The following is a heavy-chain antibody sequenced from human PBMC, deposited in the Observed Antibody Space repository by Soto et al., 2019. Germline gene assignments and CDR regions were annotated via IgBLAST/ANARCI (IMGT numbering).Heavy chain of an antibody. CDR3: ARRYGDYFDF. J-gene: IGHJ4*02. V-gene: IGHV4-59*08. Sequence: QVQLQESGPGLVKPSETLSLTCTVSGGSISSYYWSWIRQPPGRGLEWIGYIYYSGSTNYNTSLKSRVTISVDTSKNQFSLKLSSVTAADTDVYYCARRYGDYFDFWGQGTLGTGSS. CDR1: GGSISSYY. D-gene: IGHD4-17*01. CDR2: IYYSGST.